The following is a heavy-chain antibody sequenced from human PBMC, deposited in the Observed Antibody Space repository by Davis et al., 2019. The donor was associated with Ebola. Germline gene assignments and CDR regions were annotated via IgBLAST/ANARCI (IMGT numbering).Heavy chain of an antibody. CDR2: ISGSGGST. CDR1: GFTFSSYA. Sequence: GESLKISCAASGFTFSSYAMSWVRQAPGKGLEWVSAISGSGGSTYYADSMKGRVTISRDNSKNTLYLQMSSLRAEDTAVYYCAKKSRDSSAQGIVDVWGQGTTVTVSS. V-gene: IGHV3-23*01. J-gene: IGHJ6*02. D-gene: IGHD3-22*01. CDR3: AKKSRDSSAQGIVDV.